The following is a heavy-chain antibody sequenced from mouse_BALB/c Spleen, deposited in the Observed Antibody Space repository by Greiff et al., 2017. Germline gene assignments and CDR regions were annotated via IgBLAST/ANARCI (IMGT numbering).Heavy chain of an antibody. CDR1: GFSIKDSY. CDR3: ARSITAAPWYFDD. J-gene: IGHJ1*01. Sequence: VQLQQSGAELVKPGASVKLSCTASGFSIKDSYMHWVKQRPEQGLEWIGRIDPANGNTKYDPKFQGKATITADTSSNTAYLQLSSLTSEDTAVYYCARSITAAPWYFDDWGAGTTVTVSS. V-gene: IGHV14-3*02. D-gene: IGHD2-4*01. CDR2: IDPANGNT.